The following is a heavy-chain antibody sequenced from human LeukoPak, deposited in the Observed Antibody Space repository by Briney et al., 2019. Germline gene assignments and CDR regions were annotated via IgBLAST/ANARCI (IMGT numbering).Heavy chain of an antibody. V-gene: IGHV3-48*01. D-gene: IGHD3-3*01. CDR1: GFTFSSYS. CDR3: ARDSLTIFGVVNPFDY. CDR2: ISSSSSTI. J-gene: IGHJ4*02. Sequence: GGSLRLSCAASGFTFSSYSMNWVRQAPGKGLDWVSYISSSSSTIYYADSVKGRFTISRDNAKNSLYLQMNSLRAEDTAVYYCARDSLTIFGVVNPFDYWGQGTLLTVSS.